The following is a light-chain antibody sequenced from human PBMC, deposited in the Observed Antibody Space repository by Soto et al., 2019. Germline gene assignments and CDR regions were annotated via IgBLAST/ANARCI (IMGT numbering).Light chain of an antibody. CDR2: GGS. V-gene: IGKV1-5*01. CDR1: QNIASS. CDR3: LQYSTFFAN. J-gene: IGKJ5*01. Sequence: DIQMTQSPSTLYPSVGDRVTITCRASQNIASSLAWYQQKPGKAPKSQIYGGSTVESGVPSRFSGSGSGTHSTLTITNLQTRDCATYYRLQYSTFFANFGEGTRLE.